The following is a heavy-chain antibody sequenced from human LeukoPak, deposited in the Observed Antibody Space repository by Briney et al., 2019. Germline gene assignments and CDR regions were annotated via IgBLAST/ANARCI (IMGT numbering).Heavy chain of an antibody. Sequence: GGSLRLSCVASGFTFSSYWMHWVRQDPRKGLVWVSRINGDGRNINYADSVRGRFTISRDNAKNSLYLQMNSLRAEDTALYYCATGDDPYYYGSGSPFDYWGQGTLVTVSS. CDR1: GFTFSSYW. CDR3: ATGDDPYYYGSGSPFDY. CDR2: INGDGRNI. J-gene: IGHJ4*02. D-gene: IGHD3-10*01. V-gene: IGHV3-74*01.